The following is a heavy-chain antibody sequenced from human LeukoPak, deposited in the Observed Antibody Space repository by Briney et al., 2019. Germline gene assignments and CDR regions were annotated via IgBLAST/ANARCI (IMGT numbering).Heavy chain of an antibody. CDR3: ARTSLLGWYFDL. CDR1: GGCISSHY. Sequence: SETLSLTCTISGGCISSHYWSWVRQPPAKGLEWIGYIYYTRSTNYNPSLKGPVTVSIDTSKNQFSLNLSSVTAADTAVYYCARTSLLGWYFDLWGRGTPVTVSS. V-gene: IGHV4-59*11. J-gene: IGHJ2*01. D-gene: IGHD2-15*01. CDR2: IYYTRST.